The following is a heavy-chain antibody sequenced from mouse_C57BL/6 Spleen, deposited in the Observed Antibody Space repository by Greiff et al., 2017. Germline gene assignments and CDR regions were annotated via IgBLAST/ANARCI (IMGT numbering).Heavy chain of an antibody. CDR2: INYDGSST. CDR3: ARDGGGDFAY. V-gene: IGHV5-16*01. Sequence: VESEGGLVQPGSSMKLSCTASGFTFSDYYMAWVRQVPEKGLEWVANINYDGSSTYYLDSLKSRFIISRDNAKNILYLQMSSLKSEDTATYYCARDGGGDFAYWGQGTLVTVSA. CDR1: GFTFSDYY. J-gene: IGHJ3*01.